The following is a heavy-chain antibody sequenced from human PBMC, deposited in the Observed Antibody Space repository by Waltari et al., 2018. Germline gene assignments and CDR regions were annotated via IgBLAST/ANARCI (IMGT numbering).Heavy chain of an antibody. CDR3: ARALVAGSYYFDY. J-gene: IGHJ4*02. Sequence: EVQLVESGGGLVQPGGSLRLSCAASGFTFSSYWMSWVGQAPGKGLEWVANIKQDGSEKYYVDSVKGRFTISRDNAKNSLYLQMNSLRAEDTAVYYCARALVAGSYYFDYWGQGTLVTVSS. CDR1: GFTFSSYW. D-gene: IGHD6-19*01. CDR2: IKQDGSEK. V-gene: IGHV3-7*01.